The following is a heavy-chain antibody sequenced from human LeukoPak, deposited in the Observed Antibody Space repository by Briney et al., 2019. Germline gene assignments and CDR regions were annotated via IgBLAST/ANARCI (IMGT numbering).Heavy chain of an antibody. CDR1: GFTXSSYA. Sequence: GXXRLSXXASGFTXSSYAMSWVRQAPGKGLEWVSAISGSGGSTYYADSVKGRFTISRDNSKNTLYLQMNSLRAEDTAVYYCAKERCSSTSCYPDYNDYWGQGTLVTVSS. J-gene: IGHJ4*02. D-gene: IGHD2-2*01. V-gene: IGHV3-23*01. CDR3: AKERCSSTSCYPDYNDY. CDR2: ISGSGGST.